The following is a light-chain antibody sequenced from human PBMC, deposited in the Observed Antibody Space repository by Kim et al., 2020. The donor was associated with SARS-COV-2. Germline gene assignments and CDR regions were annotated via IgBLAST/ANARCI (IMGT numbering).Light chain of an antibody. V-gene: IGLV10-54*01. CDR1: SKNGGLQG. CDR2: RDT. J-gene: IGLJ3*02. CDR3: SAWDSSLSSWV. Sequence: KTDKRACNGNSKNGGLQGAAWLQKNQGHPPKLLSYRDTNRPSGISERLSASRSGSTASLPITGLQPEDEADYYCSAWDSSLSSWVFGGGTQLTV.